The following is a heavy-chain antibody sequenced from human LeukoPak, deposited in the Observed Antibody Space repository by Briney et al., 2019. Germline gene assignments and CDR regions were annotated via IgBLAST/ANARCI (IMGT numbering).Heavy chain of an antibody. J-gene: IGHJ3*02. V-gene: IGHV4-39*01. CDR1: GGSISSSTYY. CDR2: IYDSGDT. CDR3: ARHGRPGYGGYENAFDI. Sequence: SETLSLTCTVSGGSISSSTYYWDWIRQPPGQGLEWIGNIYDSGDTYYTPSLESRVTMFVDTSKNQFSLKLSSVTAADTAVYYCARHGRPGYGGYENAFDIWGQGTMDTVSS. D-gene: IGHD5-12*01.